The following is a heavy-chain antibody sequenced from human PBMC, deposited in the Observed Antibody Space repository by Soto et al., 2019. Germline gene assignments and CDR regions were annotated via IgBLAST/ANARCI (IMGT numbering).Heavy chain of an antibody. Sequence: QVQMQESGPGLVKPSETLSLTCTVSGGSISSYFWSWIRQPPGKGLEWIGHIYYSGGTNYNPSLNSRLSISVDTSNKQFSLKLSSVTAADTAVYYCARWVVGATADYWGQGTLVTVSS. CDR1: GGSISSYF. J-gene: IGHJ4*02. D-gene: IGHD1-26*01. CDR2: IYYSGGT. V-gene: IGHV4-59*01. CDR3: ARWVVGATADY.